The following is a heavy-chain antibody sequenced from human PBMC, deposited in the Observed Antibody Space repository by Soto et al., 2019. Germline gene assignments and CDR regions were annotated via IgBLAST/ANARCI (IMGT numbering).Heavy chain of an antibody. V-gene: IGHV3-30*18. CDR3: AKSRVGSSWYEGDS. D-gene: IGHD6-13*01. Sequence: QVQLVESGGGVVQPGRSLRLSCAASGFTFSSYGMHWVRQAPGKGLEWLAVISNDGTIQDYADSIKGRFTISKDNSKNTLFLQMNRLRPEDTAVYFCAKSRVGSSWYEGDSWGQGTLVTVSS. CDR1: GFTFSSYG. J-gene: IGHJ4*02. CDR2: ISNDGTIQ.